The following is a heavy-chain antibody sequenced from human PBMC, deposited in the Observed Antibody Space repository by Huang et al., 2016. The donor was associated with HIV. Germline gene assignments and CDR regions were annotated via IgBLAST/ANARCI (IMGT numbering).Heavy chain of an antibody. Sequence: QVQLVQSGAEVKKPGTSVKVSCKTSGYTFSSHALHWLRQAPGQRPEWMGWINGGNGDTKYSQNVQSRVTIPSDTSANIGYMELNSLLSEDTAVYYCARDPLDIRRHFDFWGQGSLVTVSS. V-gene: IGHV1-3*01. CDR1: GYTFSSHA. CDR2: INGGNGDT. D-gene: IGHD3-3*01. CDR3: ARDPLDIRRHFDF. J-gene: IGHJ4*02.